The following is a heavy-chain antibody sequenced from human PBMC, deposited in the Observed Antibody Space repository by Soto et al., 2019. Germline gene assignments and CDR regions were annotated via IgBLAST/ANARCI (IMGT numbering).Heavy chain of an antibody. CDR3: AKNAYCSVANCYKDY. CDR2: ISGTGSRT. D-gene: IGHD2-2*02. Sequence: GGSLRLSCSASGFTFNSFDMSWVRQAPGKGLEWVSTISGTGSRTDYADSVKGRFTISRDNSRNTVYLQMNSLRVEDTAIYFCAKNAYCSVANCYKDYWGQGTLVTVSS. CDR1: GFTFNSFD. V-gene: IGHV3-23*01. J-gene: IGHJ4*02.